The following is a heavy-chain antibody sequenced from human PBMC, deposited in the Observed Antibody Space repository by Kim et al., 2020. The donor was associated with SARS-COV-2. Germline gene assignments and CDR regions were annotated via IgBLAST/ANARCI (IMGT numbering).Heavy chain of an antibody. D-gene: IGHD5-18*01. V-gene: IGHV3-23*01. CDR3: AKRIGYTYGNYFDY. Sequence: ADSGKSRFTISRDNSKSTLYLQMDSLRAEDTAVYFCAKRIGYTYGNYFDYWGQGTLVTVSS. J-gene: IGHJ4*02.